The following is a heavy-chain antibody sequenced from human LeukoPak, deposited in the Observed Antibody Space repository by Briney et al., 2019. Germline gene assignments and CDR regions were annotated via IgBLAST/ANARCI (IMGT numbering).Heavy chain of an antibody. Sequence: SGGSLRLSCAASGFTFDDYGMNWVRQPPGKGLEWVSGINWHGDSTGYADSVKGRFTISRDISKNTLYLQMSSLRAEDTAVYYCARRAGGYSHPYDYWGQGVLVTVSS. J-gene: IGHJ4*02. CDR1: GFTFDDYG. V-gene: IGHV3-20*04. CDR2: INWHGDST. CDR3: ARRAGGYSHPYDY. D-gene: IGHD4-23*01.